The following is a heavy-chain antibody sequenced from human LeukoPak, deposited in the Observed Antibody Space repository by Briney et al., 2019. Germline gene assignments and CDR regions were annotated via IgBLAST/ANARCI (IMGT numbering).Heavy chain of an antibody. J-gene: IGHJ4*02. CDR1: GFTFSSYA. D-gene: IGHD2-2*01. Sequence: GGSLRLSCAASGFTFSSYAMSWVRQAPGKGLEWVSAISGSGGSTHYADSVKGRFTISRDNSKNTLYLQMNSLRAEDTAVYYCASRGFVVVARVDYWGQGTLVTVSS. CDR2: ISGSGGST. V-gene: IGHV3-23*01. CDR3: ASRGFVVVARVDY.